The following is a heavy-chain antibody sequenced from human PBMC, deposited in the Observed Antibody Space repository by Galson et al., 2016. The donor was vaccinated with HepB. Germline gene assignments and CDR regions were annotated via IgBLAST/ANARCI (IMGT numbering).Heavy chain of an antibody. D-gene: IGHD3-10*01. CDR2: INAGNGNT. CDR3: ERDFRRVTMLRGVKGDAFHI. Sequence: SVKVSCKASGYTLTSYAMHWVRQAPGQRLEWMGWINAGNGNTKYSQKFQARVTITRDTSASTAYMELSSLRSEDTAIYYCERDFRRVTMLRGVKGDAFHIWGQGTMVTVSS. J-gene: IGHJ3*02. V-gene: IGHV1-3*01. CDR1: GYTLTSYA.